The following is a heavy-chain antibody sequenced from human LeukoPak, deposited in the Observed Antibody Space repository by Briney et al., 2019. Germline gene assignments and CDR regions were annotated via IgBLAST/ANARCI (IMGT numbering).Heavy chain of an antibody. Sequence: GGSLRLSCVASGFSFNNYAMSWARQAPGKGLEWVAFIRYDGSNKYYADSVKGRFTISRDKSKNTLYLQMNSLRAEDTAVYYCAKGGSGWSPFDYWGQGTLVTVSS. CDR3: AKGGSGWSPFDY. CDR2: IRYDGSNK. D-gene: IGHD6-19*01. V-gene: IGHV3-30*02. J-gene: IGHJ4*02. CDR1: GFSFNNYA.